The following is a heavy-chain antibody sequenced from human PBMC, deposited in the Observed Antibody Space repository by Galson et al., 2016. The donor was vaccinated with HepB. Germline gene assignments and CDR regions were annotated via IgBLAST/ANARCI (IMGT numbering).Heavy chain of an antibody. D-gene: IGHD4-17*01. CDR1: GYTFTRYY. CDR2: INPSGGST. V-gene: IGHV1-46*01. J-gene: IGHJ6*02. CDR3: ARETTVTTRDGMDV. Sequence: SVKVSCKASGYTFTRYYMHWVRQAPGQGLEWMGIINPSGGSTNYAQKFQGRVTMTRDTSTSTVYMELSSLRFEDTAVYYCARETTVTTRDGMDVWGQGTLVTVSS.